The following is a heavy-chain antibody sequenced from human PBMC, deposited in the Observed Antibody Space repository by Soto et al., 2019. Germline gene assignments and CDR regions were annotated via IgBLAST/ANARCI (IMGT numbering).Heavy chain of an antibody. CDR2: IIPIFGTA. J-gene: IGHJ3*02. Sequence: QVQLVQSGAEVKKPGSSVKVSCKASGGTFSSYAISWVRQAPGQGLEWMGGIIPIFGTANYAQKFQGRVTITADESTSTAYMELSSLRSEDTAVYYCARIRLRFGELSFKSDAFDIWGQGTMVTVSS. CDR3: ARIRLRFGELSFKSDAFDI. CDR1: GGTFSSYA. V-gene: IGHV1-69*01. D-gene: IGHD3-16*02.